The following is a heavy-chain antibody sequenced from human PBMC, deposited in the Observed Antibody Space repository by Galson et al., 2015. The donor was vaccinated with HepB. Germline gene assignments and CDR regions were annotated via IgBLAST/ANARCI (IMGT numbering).Heavy chain of an antibody. CDR3: ARGEPPTTILGGSLNMDV. CDR1: GGSISSSSYY. Sequence: ETLSLTCTVSGGSISSSSYYWGWIRQPPGKGLEWIGEINHSGSTNYNPSLKSRVTISVDTSKNQFSLKLSSVTAADTAVYYCARGEPPTTILGGSLNMDVWGKGTTVTVSS. D-gene: IGHD3-3*01. V-gene: IGHV4-39*07. J-gene: IGHJ6*03. CDR2: INHSGST.